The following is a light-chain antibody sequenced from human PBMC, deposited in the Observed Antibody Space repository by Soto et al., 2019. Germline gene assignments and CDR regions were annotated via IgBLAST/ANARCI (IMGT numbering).Light chain of an antibody. CDR2: EVR. V-gene: IGLV2-14*01. CDR1: SNDIGGHDY. CDR3: SSHTSLATHVL. Sequence: QSALTQPASVSGSPGQSITISCTGTSNDIGGHDYVSWYQQRPGKAPKMLIYEVRDRPSGVSSRFSGSKSGNTASLTISGLQAEDEGDYYCSSHTSLATHVLFGGGTKLTVL. J-gene: IGLJ2*01.